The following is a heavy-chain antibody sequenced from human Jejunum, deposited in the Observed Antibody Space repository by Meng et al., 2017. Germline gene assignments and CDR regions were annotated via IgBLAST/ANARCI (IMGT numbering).Heavy chain of an antibody. CDR2: ISSSGSTI. Sequence: SCAASGFRFSTYEMNWVRQAPGKGLEWVSYISSSGSTINYADSVKGRFTISRDNAKNSLYLQMNSLRAEDTAVYYCARESAYDKFDYWGQGTLVTVSS. J-gene: IGHJ4*02. CDR1: GFRFSTYE. CDR3: ARESAYDKFDY. V-gene: IGHV3-48*03. D-gene: IGHD3-3*01.